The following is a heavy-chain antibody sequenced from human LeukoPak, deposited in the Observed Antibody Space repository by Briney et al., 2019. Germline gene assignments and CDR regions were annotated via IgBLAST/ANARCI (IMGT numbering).Heavy chain of an antibody. CDR1: GYTFTSYD. CDR2: MNPNSGNT. J-gene: IGHJ6*03. CDR3: ARGPYYDILTGYSYYYMDV. D-gene: IGHD3-9*01. V-gene: IGHV1-8*01. Sequence: ASVKVSCKASGYTFTSYDINWVRQATGQGLEWMGWMNPNSGNTGYAQKFQGRVTMTRNTSISTAYMELSSLRSEDTAVYYCARGPYYDILTGYSYYYMDVWGKGTTVTISS.